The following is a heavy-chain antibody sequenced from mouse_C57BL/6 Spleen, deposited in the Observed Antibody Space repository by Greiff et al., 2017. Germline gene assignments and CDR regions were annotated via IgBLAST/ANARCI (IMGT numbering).Heavy chain of an antibody. CDR2: INPNNGGT. CDR3: ARDGKGGPFAY. D-gene: IGHD2-1*01. J-gene: IGHJ3*01. V-gene: IGHV1-26*01. Sequence: EVQLQQSGPELVKPGASVKISCKASGYTFTDYYMNWVKQSHGKSLEWIGDINPNNGGTSYNQKFKGKATLTVDKSSSTAYRELRSLTSEDSAVYYCARDGKGGPFAYWGQGTLVTGSA. CDR1: GYTFTDYY.